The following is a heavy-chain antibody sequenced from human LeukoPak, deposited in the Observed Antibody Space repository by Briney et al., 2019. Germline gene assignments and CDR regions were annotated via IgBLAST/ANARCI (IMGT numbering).Heavy chain of an antibody. CDR1: EFTFSSYE. CDR2: ISSSSSYI. V-gene: IGHV3-21*01. J-gene: IGHJ4*02. Sequence: GGSLRLSCAASEFTFSSYEMTWVRQAPGKGLEWVSSISSSSSYIYYADSVQGRFTISRDNAKNSLYLQMNSLRAEDTAVYYCARGQRGYDSSGYYFCFDYWGQGTLVTVSS. D-gene: IGHD3-22*01. CDR3: ARGQRGYDSSGYYFCFDY.